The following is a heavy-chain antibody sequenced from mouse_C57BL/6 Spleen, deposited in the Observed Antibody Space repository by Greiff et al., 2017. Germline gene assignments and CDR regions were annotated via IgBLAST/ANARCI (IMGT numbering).Heavy chain of an antibody. Sequence: EVKVVESGGGLVKPGGSLKLSCAASGFTFSSYAMSWVRQTPEKRLEWVATISDGGSYTYYPDNVEGRFTISRDNAKNNLYLQMSHLKSEDTAMYYCARDDGYYWYFDVWGTGTTVTVSS. CDR2: ISDGGSYT. V-gene: IGHV5-4*01. CDR1: GFTFSSYA. J-gene: IGHJ1*03. D-gene: IGHD2-3*01. CDR3: ARDDGYYWYFDV.